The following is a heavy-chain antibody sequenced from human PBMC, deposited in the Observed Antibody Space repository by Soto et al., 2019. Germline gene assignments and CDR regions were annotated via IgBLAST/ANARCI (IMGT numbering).Heavy chain of an antibody. Sequence: PSETLSLTCDVSSGSISSGNWWSWVRQPPGKGLEWIGEIYHSGSTNYNPSLKSRVAISVDKSKNQFSLKLTSVTAADTAVYYCARDGPDGYNIDYWGQGNVLTVSA. J-gene: IGHJ4*02. CDR1: SGSISSGNW. D-gene: IGHD5-12*01. V-gene: IGHV4-4*02. CDR3: ARDGPDGYNIDY. CDR2: IYHSGST.